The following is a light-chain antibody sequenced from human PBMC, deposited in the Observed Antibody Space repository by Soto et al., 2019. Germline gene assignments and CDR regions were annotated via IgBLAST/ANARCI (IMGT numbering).Light chain of an antibody. Sequence: QSVLTQPPSVSGAPGQRVTISCTGSSSNIGAGYDVHWYQQLPGTAPKLLIYGNSNRPSGVPDRFSGSKSGTSASLAITGLQAEDDADYYCQSYDSSLGVVFGGGTKVTVL. V-gene: IGLV1-40*01. CDR3: QSYDSSLGVV. CDR2: GNS. CDR1: SSNIGAGYD. J-gene: IGLJ2*01.